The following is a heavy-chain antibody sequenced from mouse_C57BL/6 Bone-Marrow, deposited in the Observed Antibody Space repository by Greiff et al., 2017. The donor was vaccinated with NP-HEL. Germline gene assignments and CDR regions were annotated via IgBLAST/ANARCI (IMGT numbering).Heavy chain of an antibody. J-gene: IGHJ4*01. V-gene: IGHV3-8*01. CDR3: ARSPLWLRRNYYAMDY. CDR2: ISYSGST. Sequence: EVQLVESGPGLAKPSQTLSLTCSVTGYSITSDYWNWIRKFPGNKLEYMGYISYSGSTYYNPSLKSRISITRDTSENQYYLQLNSVTTEDTATYYCARSPLWLRRNYYAMDYWGQGTSVTVSS. CDR1: GYSITSDY. D-gene: IGHD2-2*01.